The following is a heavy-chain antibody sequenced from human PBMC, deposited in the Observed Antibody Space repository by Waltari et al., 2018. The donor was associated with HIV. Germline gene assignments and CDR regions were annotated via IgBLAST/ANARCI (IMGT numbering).Heavy chain of an antibody. J-gene: IGHJ5*02. D-gene: IGHD3-16*01. V-gene: IGHV4-61*01. Sequence: QVQLQESGPGLVKPSETLSLTCTVSGGSVRSGSYYWSWIRQPPGKGLEWIGYIYYSGSTNYNPSLKSRVTISVDTSKNQFSLKLSSVTAADTAVYYCARDRFREYGRTWFDPWGQGTLVTVSS. CDR1: GGSVRSGSYY. CDR3: ARDRFREYGRTWFDP. CDR2: IYYSGST.